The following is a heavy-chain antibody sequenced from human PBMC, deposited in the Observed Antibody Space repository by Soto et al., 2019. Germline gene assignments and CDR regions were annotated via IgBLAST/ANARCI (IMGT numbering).Heavy chain of an antibody. Sequence: DVQLLESGGGLIQPGGSLRLSCVASGVTLKNYTMNWVRQAPGKGLEWVSAINSEGSIYYAYSVKVRLSISKDNSKDTLFLHLKSLRADDTAVYYCATPRARDCDFCPGFSLWGQGNPSHRLL. CDR1: GVTLKNYT. J-gene: IGHJ4*01. V-gene: IGHV3-23*01. D-gene: IGHD3-3*01. CDR3: ATPRARDCDFCPGFSL. CDR2: INSEGSI.